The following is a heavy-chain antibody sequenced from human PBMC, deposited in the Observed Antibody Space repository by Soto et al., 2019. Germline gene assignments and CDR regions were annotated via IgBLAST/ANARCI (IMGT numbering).Heavy chain of an antibody. D-gene: IGHD1-1*01. CDR3: ARYRCEAVVGYTLDN. Sequence: SETLSLTCTVSGGSISSNYWTWIRQPPGKGLEWIGYVYNSGSTNYNPSLKSRVTISEDTSKSQFSLKVNSMTAADTAVYYCARYRCEAVVGYTLDNWGQGILVTVSS. J-gene: IGHJ4*02. CDR2: VYNSGST. CDR1: GGSISSNY. V-gene: IGHV4-59*01.